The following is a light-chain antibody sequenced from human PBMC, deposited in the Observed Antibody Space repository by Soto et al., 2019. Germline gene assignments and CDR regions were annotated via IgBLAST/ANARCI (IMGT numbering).Light chain of an antibody. Sequence: EIVLTQSPATLSLSPGERATLSCRASQSVSSYLAWYQQKPGQAPRLLIYDASNRAAGIPARFSGSGSGTDFPLTISSLESEDFAVYYCQQRSNWYTFGQGTKLEIK. CDR2: DAS. V-gene: IGKV3-11*01. CDR1: QSVSSY. CDR3: QQRSNWYT. J-gene: IGKJ2*01.